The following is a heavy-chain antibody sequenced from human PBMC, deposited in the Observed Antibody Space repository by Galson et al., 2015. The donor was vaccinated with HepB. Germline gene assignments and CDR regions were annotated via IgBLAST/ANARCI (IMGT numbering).Heavy chain of an antibody. D-gene: IGHD3-22*01. Sequence: SLRLSCAASGFTFSSYNMNWVRQAPGKGLEWVSSISSSSSYIYYADSVKGRFTISRDNSKNSLFVQMNSLRAEDTAVYYCASESYDSSGYYYVWGQGTPVTVSS. CDR2: ISSSSSYI. CDR3: ASESYDSSGYYYV. CDR1: GFTFSSYN. J-gene: IGHJ4*02. V-gene: IGHV3-21*01.